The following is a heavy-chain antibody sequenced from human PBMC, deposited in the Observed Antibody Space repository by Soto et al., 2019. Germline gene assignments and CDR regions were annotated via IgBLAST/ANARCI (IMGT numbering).Heavy chain of an antibody. V-gene: IGHV3-23*01. CDR3: AKRVGDYGGLDY. D-gene: IGHD1-26*01. Sequence: GGSLRLSCAASGFTFSNYAMTWVRQGPGKGLGWVCVMTGGGGNTYYADPAKGRRTISTENSKNTLYLQMNSRRAEDTAVYYCAKRVGDYGGLDYWGQGTLVTVSS. CDR1: GFTFSNYA. CDR2: MTGGGGNT. J-gene: IGHJ4*02.